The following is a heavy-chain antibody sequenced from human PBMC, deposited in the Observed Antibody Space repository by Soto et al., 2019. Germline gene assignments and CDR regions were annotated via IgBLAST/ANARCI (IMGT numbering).Heavy chain of an antibody. J-gene: IGHJ4*02. D-gene: IGHD6-13*01. CDR3: ASDPRAAAGTGREGC. Sequence: EVQLLESGGGLVQPGGSLRLSCAASGFTFSSYAMSWVRQAPRKGLEWVSAISGSGGSTYYADSVKGRFTISRDNSKNTLYLQMNSLRAEDTAVYYCASDPRAAAGTGREGCWGQGTLVTVSS. V-gene: IGHV3-23*01. CDR1: GFTFSSYA. CDR2: ISGSGGST.